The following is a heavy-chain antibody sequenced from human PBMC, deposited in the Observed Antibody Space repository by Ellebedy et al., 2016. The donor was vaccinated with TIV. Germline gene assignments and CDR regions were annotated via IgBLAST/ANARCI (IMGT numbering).Heavy chain of an antibody. Sequence: GESLKISCKGSGYSFTSYWISWVRQMPGKGLEWMGRIDPSDSYTNYSPSFQGHVTISADKSISTAYLQWSSLKASDTAMYYCARVVVVAATPIPDAFDIWGQGTMVTVPS. CDR2: IDPSDSYT. J-gene: IGHJ3*02. D-gene: IGHD2-15*01. CDR1: GYSFTSYW. CDR3: ARVVVVAATPIPDAFDI. V-gene: IGHV5-10-1*01.